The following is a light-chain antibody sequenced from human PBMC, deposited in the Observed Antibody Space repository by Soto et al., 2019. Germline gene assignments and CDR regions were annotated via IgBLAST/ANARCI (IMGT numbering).Light chain of an antibody. CDR1: QSVSSN. CDR2: GAS. V-gene: IGKV3-15*01. Sequence: EIVMTQSPTTLSVSPGERATLSCRASQSVSSNLAWYQQKPGQVPRVLMYGASTRATGIPARFSGSGSGTHFTLTISSLQSEDFAVYYCQQYNNWPLTFGQGTRLEIK. J-gene: IGKJ5*01. CDR3: QQYNNWPLT.